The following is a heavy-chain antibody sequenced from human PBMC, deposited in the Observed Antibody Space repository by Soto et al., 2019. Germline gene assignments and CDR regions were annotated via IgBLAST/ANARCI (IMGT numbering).Heavy chain of an antibody. CDR2: IIPLFGTA. CDR1: GGTFTTYR. V-gene: IGHV1-69*06. D-gene: IGHD3-10*01. Sequence: QVQLVQSGAEVKKPGSSVRVSCKASGGTFTTYRIAWVRQAPGQGLEWLAGIIPLFGTADYAQKFQGRVTISADKSTSTAFMELSSLRSEDTAVYYWSVETMVRGVIHDYWGQGTRVTVSA. J-gene: IGHJ4*02. CDR3: SVETMVRGVIHDY.